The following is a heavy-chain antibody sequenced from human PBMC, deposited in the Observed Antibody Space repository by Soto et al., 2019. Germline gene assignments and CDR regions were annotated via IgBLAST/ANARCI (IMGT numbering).Heavy chain of an antibody. V-gene: IGHV1-2*02. Sequence: DSVKVSCKASGYAITAYYIHWVRQAPGQGLEWMGWVDPRTGGAIYAQKFQDRVTMTRDTSISTVYMDLSGLRSDDTALYYCARDDYGIYPYWGQGPLVTVSS. D-gene: IGHD1-26*01. CDR2: VDPRTGGA. CDR1: GYAITAYY. CDR3: ARDDYGIYPY. J-gene: IGHJ4*02.